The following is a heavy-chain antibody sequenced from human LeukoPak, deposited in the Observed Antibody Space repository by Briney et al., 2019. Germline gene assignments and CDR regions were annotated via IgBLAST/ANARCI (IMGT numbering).Heavy chain of an antibody. CDR2: INSGGQTI. D-gene: IGHD5-18*01. CDR1: GFTFRSYE. J-gene: IGHJ4*01. CDR3: ARLIRGFSSAN. Sequence: PGGSLRLSCAASGFTFRSYEMNWVRQAPGKGLEWISHINSGGQTIHYADSVKGRFTISRDNAKNSLYLQMNSLRADDTAVYYCARLIRGFSSANWGHGTLVTVSS. V-gene: IGHV3-48*03.